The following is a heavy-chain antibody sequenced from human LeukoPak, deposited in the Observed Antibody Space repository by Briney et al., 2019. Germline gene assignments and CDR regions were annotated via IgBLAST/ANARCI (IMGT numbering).Heavy chain of an antibody. Sequence: PGGSLRLSCAASGFTFSSYSMNWVRQAPGKGLECVSYISSSSSTIYYADSVKGRFTISRDNAKNSLYLQMNSLRAEDTAVYYCARDSDYYDSSGPHDAFVIWGQGTMVTVSS. D-gene: IGHD3-22*01. CDR2: ISSSSSTI. CDR3: ARDSDYYDSSGPHDAFVI. V-gene: IGHV3-48*01. J-gene: IGHJ3*02. CDR1: GFTFSSYS.